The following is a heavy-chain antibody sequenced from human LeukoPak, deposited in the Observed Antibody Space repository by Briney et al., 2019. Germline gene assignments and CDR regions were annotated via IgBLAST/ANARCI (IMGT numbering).Heavy chain of an antibody. D-gene: IGHD3-3*01. CDR3: ARGRTTLRFFLPYYYYYMDV. CDR1: GGSFSGYY. CDR2: INHSGST. V-gene: IGHV4-34*01. Sequence: SETLSLTCAVYGGSFSGYYWSWIRQPPGKGLEWIGEINHSGSTNYNPSLKSRVTISVDTSKNQFSLKLSSVTAADTAVYYCARGRTTLRFFLPYYYYYMDVWGKGTTVTVSS. J-gene: IGHJ6*03.